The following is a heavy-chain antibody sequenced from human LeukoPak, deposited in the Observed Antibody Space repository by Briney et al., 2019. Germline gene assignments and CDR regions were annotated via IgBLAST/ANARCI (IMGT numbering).Heavy chain of an antibody. CDR3: SADARWGSGFDP. D-gene: IGHD3-10*01. J-gene: IGHJ5*02. CDR1: GGSFSGYY. CDR2: INHSGST. V-gene: IGHV4-34*01. Sequence: PSETLSLTCAVYGGSFSGYYWSWIRQPPGKGLEWIGEINHSGSTNYNPSLKSRVTISVDTSKNQFSLKLNSVTAADTAVYYCSADARWGSGFDPWGQGTLVTVSS.